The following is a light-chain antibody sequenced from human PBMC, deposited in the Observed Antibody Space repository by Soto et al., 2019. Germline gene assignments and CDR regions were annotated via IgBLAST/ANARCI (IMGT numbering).Light chain of an antibody. CDR2: AAS. Sequence: DIRMTQSPSTLSASVGDRVTITCRASQSISAWLAWYQQKPGKAPTLLIYAASNLQSGVPSRFRGSRSGTEFTLTVSSLQPADFATYYCLQDHDDSWTFGQGTKVDIK. CDR3: LQDHDDSWT. V-gene: IGKV1-5*01. J-gene: IGKJ1*01. CDR1: QSISAW.